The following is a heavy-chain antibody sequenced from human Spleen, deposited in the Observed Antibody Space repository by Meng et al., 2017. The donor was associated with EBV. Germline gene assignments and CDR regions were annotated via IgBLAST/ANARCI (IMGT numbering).Heavy chain of an antibody. CDR2: ISTYNGHT. CDR1: GYTFISYS. J-gene: IGHJ4*02. CDR3: ARAVLGYCSSASCSHYFDY. Sequence: QVQLVQSGAEVKKPGASVKVSCKASGYTFISYSITWVRQAPGQGLEWMGWISTYNGHTNYAQKLQGRVTMTTETSTSTAYMELRSLRSDDTAVYYCARAVLGYCSSASCSHYFDYWGQGTLGTVSS. V-gene: IGHV1-18*01. D-gene: IGHD2-2*01.